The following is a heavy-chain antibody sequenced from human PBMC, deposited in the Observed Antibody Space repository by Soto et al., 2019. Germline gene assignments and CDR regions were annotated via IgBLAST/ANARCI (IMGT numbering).Heavy chain of an antibody. CDR3: ARGGPRFYCSGSYYFFDY. V-gene: IGHV1-2*04. CDR1: GYTFTGYY. J-gene: IGHJ4*02. D-gene: IGHD3-10*01. Sequence: QVQLVQSGAEVKKPGASVKVSCKASGYTFTGYYMHWVRQAPGQGLEWMGWINPNSGGTNYAQKFQGWVTMTRDTSISTAYMELSRLRSDDTAVYYCARGGPRFYCSGSYYFFDYWGQGTLVTVSS. CDR2: INPNSGGT.